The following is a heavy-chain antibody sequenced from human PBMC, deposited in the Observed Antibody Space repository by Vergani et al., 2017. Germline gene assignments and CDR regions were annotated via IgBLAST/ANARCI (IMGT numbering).Heavy chain of an antibody. J-gene: IGHJ5*01. CDR3: AHSWNFGRRDWFDS. V-gene: IGHV1-2*02. CDR2: ISPKTGDT. CDR1: ESTFSDYT. Sequence: VQLMQSGPVMKKPGGSMKVSCQASESTFSDYTIHWVRQAPGQGLQWMGWISPKTGDTDYLQRFQDRVTMTIDASTKTVYLKMTRLTSDDTAIYYCAHSWNFGRRDWFDSWGPGTLVTVSS. D-gene: IGHD1-26*01.